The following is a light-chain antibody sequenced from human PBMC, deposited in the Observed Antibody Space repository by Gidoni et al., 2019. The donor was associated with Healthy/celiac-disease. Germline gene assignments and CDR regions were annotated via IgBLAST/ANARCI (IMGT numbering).Light chain of an antibody. J-gene: IGKJ2*01. Sequence: DIQMTQSPSSLSASVGDRVTITCRASQSISSYLNWYQQKPGKAPKLLMYTASSLQGGVPSRFSGSGSGTDFTLTISSLQPEDFATYYCHQSYSPPYTFGQXTKLEIK. V-gene: IGKV1-39*01. CDR1: QSISSY. CDR2: TAS. CDR3: HQSYSPPYT.